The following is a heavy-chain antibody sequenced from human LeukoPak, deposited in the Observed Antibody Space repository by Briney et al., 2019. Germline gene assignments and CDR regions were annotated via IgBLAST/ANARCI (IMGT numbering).Heavy chain of an antibody. CDR3: ARQVGATTLIDS. J-gene: IGHJ4*02. CDR1: AGSISSRNHY. D-gene: IGHD1-26*01. Sequence: SETLSLTCTVSAGSISSRNHYWGWIHQPPGKGLEWIGSIYLIGTDYSNPSLKSRVTISVDTSKNQLSLKLRSVTAADTALYYCARQVGATTLIDSWGQGTLVTVSS. CDR2: IYLIGTD. V-gene: IGHV4-39*01.